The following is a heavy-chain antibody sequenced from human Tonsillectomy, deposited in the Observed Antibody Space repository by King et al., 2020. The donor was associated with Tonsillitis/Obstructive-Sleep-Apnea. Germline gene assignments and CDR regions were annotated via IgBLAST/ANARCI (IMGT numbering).Heavy chain of an antibody. Sequence: VQLVESGGGLVQPGGSLRLSCAASGFTFSSYSMNWVRQAPGKGLEWLSYISTSGSTIYYADSLKGRFTISRDNAKNSLYLQMNSLRDEDRAVYFCARGGIVGDTPLFAYWGPGTLGTVS. CDR1: GFTFSSYS. CDR3: ARGGIVGDTPLFAY. D-gene: IGHD1-26*01. V-gene: IGHV3-48*02. CDR2: ISTSGSTI. J-gene: IGHJ4*02.